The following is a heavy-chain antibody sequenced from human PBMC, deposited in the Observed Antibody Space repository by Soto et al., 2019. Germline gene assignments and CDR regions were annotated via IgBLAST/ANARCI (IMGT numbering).Heavy chain of an antibody. CDR3: ARAPQALSNAGI. CDR1: GFTFSSYW. J-gene: IGHJ3*02. Sequence: EVQLVESGGGLVQPGGSLRLSCAASGFTFSSYWMHWVRQAPGKGLVWVSRINSDGSSTTYANSVKGRFTISRDNAKNKLYLQMNSLRAEDTAVYYCARAPQALSNAGIWGQGTMVTVSS. CDR2: INSDGSST. V-gene: IGHV3-74*01. D-gene: IGHD2-8*01.